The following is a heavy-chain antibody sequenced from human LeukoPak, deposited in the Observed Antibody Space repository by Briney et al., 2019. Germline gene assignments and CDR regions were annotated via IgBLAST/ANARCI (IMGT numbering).Heavy chain of an antibody. J-gene: IGHJ4*02. Sequence: PGESLRLSCAASGFTVSTNYMNWVRQAPGKGLEWVAVISYDGSNKYYADSVKGRFTISRDNSKNTLYLQMNSLRAEDTAVYYCARDGGQVVRGVIRYWGQGTLVTVSS. D-gene: IGHD3-10*01. CDR1: GFTVSTNY. V-gene: IGHV3-30-3*01. CDR3: ARDGGQVVRGVIRY. CDR2: ISYDGSNK.